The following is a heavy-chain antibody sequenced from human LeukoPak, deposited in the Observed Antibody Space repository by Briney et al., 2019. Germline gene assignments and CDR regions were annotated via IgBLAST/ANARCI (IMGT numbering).Heavy chain of an antibody. CDR2: ISYDGSNK. D-gene: IGHD4-17*01. CDR3: AREQYGDYEGGFDY. CDR1: VFTFSSYA. J-gene: IGHJ4*02. Sequence: GGSLRLSCAASVFTFSSYAMLWVRQAPAKGLEWVAVISYDGSNKYYADSVKGRFTISRDNSKNTLYLQMNSLRAEDTAVYYCAREQYGDYEGGFDYWGQGTLVTVSS. V-gene: IGHV3-30*04.